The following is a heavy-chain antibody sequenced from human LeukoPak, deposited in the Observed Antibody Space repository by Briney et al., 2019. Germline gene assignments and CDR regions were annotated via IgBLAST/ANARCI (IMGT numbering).Heavy chain of an antibody. D-gene: IGHD3-22*01. CDR3: ARERDKKYYYDSSGYYVLFY. J-gene: IGHJ4*02. Sequence: ASVKVSCKASGYTFTGYYMHWVRQAPGQGLEWMGRINPNSGGTNYAQKFQGRVTMTRDTSISTAYMELSRPRSDDTAVYYCARERDKKYYYDSSGYYVLFYWGQGTLVTVSS. CDR1: GYTFTGYY. V-gene: IGHV1-2*06. CDR2: INPNSGGT.